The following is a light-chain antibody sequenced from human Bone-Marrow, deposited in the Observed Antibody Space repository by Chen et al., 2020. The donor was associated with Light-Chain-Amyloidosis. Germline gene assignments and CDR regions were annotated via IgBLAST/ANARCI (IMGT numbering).Light chain of an antibody. CDR2: GAS. J-gene: IGKJ1*01. CDR3: QQYNNWPPT. CDR1: QSVSSN. V-gene: IGKV3-15*01. Sequence: EIVMTQSPATLYVSPGERATLSCRASQSVSSNLAWYQQKPGQTPRLLIYGASTRATGIPARFSGSGSATEFTLTISSLQSEDFAVYYCQQYNNWPPTFGQGTKVEIK.